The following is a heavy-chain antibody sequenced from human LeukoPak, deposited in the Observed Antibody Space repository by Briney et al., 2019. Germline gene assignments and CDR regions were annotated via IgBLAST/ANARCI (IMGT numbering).Heavy chain of an antibody. D-gene: IGHD5-18*01. V-gene: IGHV4-39*01. CDR1: GGSISSSSAY. Sequence: SETLSLTCTVSGGSISSSSAYWGWIRQPPGKGLEWIGSIYYSKNTYYNPSLKSRVTIFADTSKNQFSLTLGSVSATDTAVYYCVSPRGFSYGYFDYWGQGTLVTVSS. J-gene: IGHJ4*02. CDR3: VSPRGFSYGYFDY. CDR2: IYYSKNT.